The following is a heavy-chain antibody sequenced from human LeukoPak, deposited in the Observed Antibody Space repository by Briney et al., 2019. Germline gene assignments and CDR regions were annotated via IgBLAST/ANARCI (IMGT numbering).Heavy chain of an antibody. Sequence: GASVKVSCKASGYTFTSYYMHWVRQAPGQGLEWMGIINPSGGSTSYAQKFQGRVTMTRDTSTSTVYMELSSLRSEDTAVYFCTRRVAVTGTPKAYFDYWGQGILVTVSS. V-gene: IGHV1-46*01. D-gene: IGHD6-19*01. J-gene: IGHJ4*02. CDR2: INPSGGST. CDR1: GYTFTSYY. CDR3: TRRVAVTGTPKAYFDY.